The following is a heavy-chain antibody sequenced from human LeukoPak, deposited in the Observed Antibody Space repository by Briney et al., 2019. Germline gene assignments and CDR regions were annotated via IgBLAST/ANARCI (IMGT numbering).Heavy chain of an antibody. Sequence: GGSLRLSCAASGFTFSSYAMHWVRQAPGKGLEWVAVISYDGSNKYYGDSVKGRFTISRDNSKNTLYLQMNSLRAEDTAVYYCAKGNDSSGYDYWGQGTLVTVSS. D-gene: IGHD3-22*01. CDR3: AKGNDSSGYDY. J-gene: IGHJ4*02. CDR2: ISYDGSNK. CDR1: GFTFSSYA. V-gene: IGHV3-30*04.